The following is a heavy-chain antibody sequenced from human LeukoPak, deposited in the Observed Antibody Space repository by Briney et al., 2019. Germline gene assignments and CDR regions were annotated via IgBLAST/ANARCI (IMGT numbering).Heavy chain of an antibody. CDR3: ARGLDHFDY. J-gene: IGHJ4*02. CDR2: ISSSSSSI. V-gene: IGHV3-48*01. Sequence: PGGSLRLSCAASGFSFSTYSINWVRQAPGKGLERISYISSSSSSIYYADSVKGRFSISRDNAKNLVYLQMNSLRADDTAVYYCARGLDHFDYWGQGTLVTISS. CDR1: GFSFSTYS.